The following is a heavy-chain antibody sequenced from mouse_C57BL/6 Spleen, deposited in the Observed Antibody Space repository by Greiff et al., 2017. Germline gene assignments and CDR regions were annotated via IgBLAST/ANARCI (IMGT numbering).Heavy chain of an antibody. CDR3: AGLMDYDWFAC. Sequence: QVQLQQPGTELVKPGASVKLSCKASGYTFTSYWMHWVKQRPGQGLEWIGNINPSNGGTNYNEKFKSKATLTADTTSSTAYMQLSSLESEGSAVYYCAGLMDYDWFACWGQGTLVTVSA. J-gene: IGHJ3*01. CDR1: GYTFTSYW. V-gene: IGHV1-53*01. CDR2: INPSNGGT. D-gene: IGHD2-4*01.